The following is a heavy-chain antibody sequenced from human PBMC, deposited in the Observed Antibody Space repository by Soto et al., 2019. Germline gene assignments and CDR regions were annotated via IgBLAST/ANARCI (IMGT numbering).Heavy chain of an antibody. Sequence: AAVKVSCKASGYTFTSYDINWVRQATGQGLEWMGWMNPNSGNTGYAQKFQGRVTMTRNTSISTAYMELSSLRSEDTAMYYCARAHSSSWTLSPVYYYYGMDVWGQGTTVTVSS. CDR2: MNPNSGNT. CDR3: ARAHSSSWTLSPVYYYYGMDV. D-gene: IGHD6-13*01. J-gene: IGHJ6*02. V-gene: IGHV1-8*01. CDR1: GYTFTSYD.